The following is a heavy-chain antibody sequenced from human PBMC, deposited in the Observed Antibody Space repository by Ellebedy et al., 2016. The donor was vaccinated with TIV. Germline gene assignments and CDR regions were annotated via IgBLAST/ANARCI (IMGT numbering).Heavy chain of an antibody. V-gene: IGHV3-48*03. CDR2: ISGSASVT. D-gene: IGHD4/OR15-4a*01. CDR1: GFTFSSCE. J-gene: IGHJ5*02. Sequence: PGGSLRLSCAVSGFTFSSCEMHWVRQAPGKGLEWVSYISGSASVTAYADSVKGRFTISRDNARTSLYLQMNSLRVDDTAMYYCARGYGARTSGPWGQGTLVTVSS. CDR3: ARGYGARTSGP.